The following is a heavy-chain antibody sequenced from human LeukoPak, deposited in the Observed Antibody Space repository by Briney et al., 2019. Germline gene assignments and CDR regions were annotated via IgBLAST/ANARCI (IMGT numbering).Heavy chain of an antibody. Sequence: APVKVSCKASGYTFTSYYMHWVRQAPGQGLEWMGIINLSGGSTSYAQKFQGRVTMTRDTSTSTVYMELSSLRSEDTAVYYCARDRGYSGSRRPANYFDYWGQGTLVTVSS. CDR1: GYTFTSYY. J-gene: IGHJ4*02. CDR3: ARDRGYSGSRRPANYFDY. V-gene: IGHV1-46*01. D-gene: IGHD1-26*01. CDR2: INLSGGST.